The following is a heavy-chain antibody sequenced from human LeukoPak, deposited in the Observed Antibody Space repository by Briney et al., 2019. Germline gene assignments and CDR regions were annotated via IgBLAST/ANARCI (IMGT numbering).Heavy chain of an antibody. D-gene: IGHD3-10*01. CDR2: IYYSGST. CDR1: GGSISSSSYY. CDR3: ARGVRRIWFGESGYYFDY. J-gene: IGHJ4*02. Sequence: SETLSLTCTVSGGSISSSSYYWGWIRQPPGKGLEWIGSIYYSGSTYYNPSLKSRVTISVDTSKNQFSLKLSSVTAADTAVYYCARGVRRIWFGESGYYFDYWGQGTQVTVSS. V-gene: IGHV4-39*07.